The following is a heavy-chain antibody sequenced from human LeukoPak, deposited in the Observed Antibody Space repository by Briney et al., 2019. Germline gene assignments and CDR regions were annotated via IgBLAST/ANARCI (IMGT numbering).Heavy chain of an antibody. CDR3: ASSGSYRFDY. J-gene: IGHJ4*02. Sequence: GGSLRLSCAASGFTFSSYSMNRVRQAPGKGLEWVSHITASGTAMFYADSVKGRFTISRDNAKNSLYLQMNSLRDEDTAVYYCASSGSYRFDYWGQGTLVTVSS. CDR2: ITASGTAM. CDR1: GFTFSSYS. D-gene: IGHD1-26*01. V-gene: IGHV3-48*02.